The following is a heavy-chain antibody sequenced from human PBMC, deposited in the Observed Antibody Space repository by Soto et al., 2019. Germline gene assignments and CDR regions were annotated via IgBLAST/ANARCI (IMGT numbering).Heavy chain of an antibody. CDR3: ARGKQLQYYYYYGMDV. D-gene: IGHD6-6*01. CDR2: IYYSGST. V-gene: IGHV4-59*01. CDR1: GGSISSYY. J-gene: IGHJ6*02. Sequence: SETLSLTCTVSGGSISSYYWSWIRQPPGKGLEWIGYIYYSGSTNYNPSLKSRVTISVDTSKNQFSLKLSSVTAADTAVYYCARGKQLQYYYYYGMDVWGQGTTVTVSS.